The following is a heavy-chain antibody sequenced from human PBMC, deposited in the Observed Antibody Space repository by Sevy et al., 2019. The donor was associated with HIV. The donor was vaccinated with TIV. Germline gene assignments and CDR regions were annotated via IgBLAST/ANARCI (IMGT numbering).Heavy chain of an antibody. V-gene: IGHV3-23*01. CDR2: ISDSGGST. D-gene: IGHD6-19*01. J-gene: IGHJ4*02. CDR1: GLTFSSYA. Sequence: GGSLRLSCAASGLTFSSYAMSWVRQVPGKGLEWVSGISDSGGSTNYADSVKGRFTISRDNSKNTVFLQMSSLRVEDTAVYYCAKLGGQWLVEPSFDYWGQGTLVTVSS. CDR3: AKLGGQWLVEPSFDY.